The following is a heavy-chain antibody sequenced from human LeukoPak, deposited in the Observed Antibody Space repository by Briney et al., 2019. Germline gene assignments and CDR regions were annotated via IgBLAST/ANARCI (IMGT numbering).Heavy chain of an antibody. CDR1: GGSISSGGYY. D-gene: IGHD3-10*01. Sequence: SQTLSLTCTVSGGSISSGGYYWSWIRQHPGKGLEWIGYIYYSGSTYYNPSLKSRVTISVDTSKNQFSLKLSSVTAADTAVYYSARDSYYGSGSYFAGMDYWGQGTLVTVSS. CDR2: IYYSGST. J-gene: IGHJ4*02. CDR3: ARDSYYGSGSYFAGMDY. V-gene: IGHV4-31*03.